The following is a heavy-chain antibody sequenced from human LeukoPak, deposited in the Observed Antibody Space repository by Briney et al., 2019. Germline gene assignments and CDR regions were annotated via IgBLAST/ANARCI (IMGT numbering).Heavy chain of an antibody. J-gene: IGHJ4*02. V-gene: IGHV4-4*07. CDR2: IYTSGST. Sequence: SETLSLTCTVSGGSISSYYWSWIRQPAGKGLEWIGRIYTSGSTNYNPSLKSRVTISVDTSKNQFSLKLSSVTAADTAVYYCARTTVSSSPRKYYFDYWGQGTLVTVSS. CDR3: ARTTVSSSPRKYYFDY. CDR1: GGSISSYY. D-gene: IGHD6-6*01.